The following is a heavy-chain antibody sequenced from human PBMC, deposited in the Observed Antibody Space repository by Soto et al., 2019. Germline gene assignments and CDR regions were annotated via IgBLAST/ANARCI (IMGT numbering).Heavy chain of an antibody. V-gene: IGHV4-59*08. J-gene: IGHJ1*01. CDR2: IYYSGST. Sequence: SETLSLTCTVSGGSISSYYWSWIRQPPGKGLEWIGYIYYSGSTNYNPSLKSRVTISVDTSKNQFSLKLSSVTAVDTAVYYCARQGYADYGDYGGGEWTVFQHWGQGTLVTVSS. CDR1: GGSISSYY. D-gene: IGHD4-17*01. CDR3: ARQGYADYGDYGGGEWTVFQH.